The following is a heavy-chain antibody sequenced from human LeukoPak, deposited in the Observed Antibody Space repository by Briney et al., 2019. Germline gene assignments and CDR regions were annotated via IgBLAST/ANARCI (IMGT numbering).Heavy chain of an antibody. V-gene: IGHV3-7*01. Sequence: PGGSLRLSCAASGFTFSSYWMTWVRQAPGKGLEWVANIKQDGSGIYYVDSVKGRFTISRDNAQNSLYLQMNSLRAEDTAVYYCAGRGSAFDIWGQGTMVTVSS. CDR2: IKQDGSGI. J-gene: IGHJ3*02. D-gene: IGHD3-16*01. CDR1: GFTFSSYW. CDR3: AGRGSAFDI.